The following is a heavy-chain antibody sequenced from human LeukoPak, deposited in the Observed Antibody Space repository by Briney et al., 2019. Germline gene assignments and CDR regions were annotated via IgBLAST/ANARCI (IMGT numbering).Heavy chain of an antibody. CDR2: INPNNGGT. Sequence: ASVKVSCKASGYIFTDYYINWVRQAPGQGLEWMGWINPNNGGTNSARRFQGRVTMTRDTSISTAYMELSRLRSDDTAVYYCARSHTVAYDSSGYDYWGQGTLVTVSS. CDR3: ARSHTVAYDSSGYDY. CDR1: GYIFTDYY. J-gene: IGHJ4*02. V-gene: IGHV1-2*02. D-gene: IGHD3-22*01.